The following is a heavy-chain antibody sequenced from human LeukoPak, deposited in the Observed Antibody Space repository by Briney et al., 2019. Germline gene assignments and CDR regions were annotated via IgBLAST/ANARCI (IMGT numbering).Heavy chain of an antibody. CDR2: ISGSGGST. CDR3: AKDPSFYGVVSHFDY. V-gene: IGHV3-23*01. CDR1: GFTFSSYA. Sequence: PGGSLRLSCAASGFTFSSYAMSWVRQAPGKGLEWVSAISGSGGSTYYADSVKGRFTISRDNSKNTLYLQMNSLRAEDTAVYYCAKDPSFYGVVSHFDYWGQGTLVTVSS. J-gene: IGHJ4*02. D-gene: IGHD3-3*01.